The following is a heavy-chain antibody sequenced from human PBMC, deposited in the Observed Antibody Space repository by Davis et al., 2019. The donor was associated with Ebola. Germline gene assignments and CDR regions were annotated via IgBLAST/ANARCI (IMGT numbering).Heavy chain of an antibody. D-gene: IGHD3-22*01. CDR3: AKVKVVVVINGYFQH. CDR1: VITFSSYA. J-gene: IGHJ1*01. V-gene: IGHV3-23*01. CDR2: ISGSGGST. Sequence: GESLKISCADSVITFSSYAMTWVRQAPGKGLEWVSAISGSGGSTYYADSVKGRFTISRDNSKNTLYLQMNSLRAEDTAVYYCAKVKVVVVINGYFQHWGQGTLVTVSS.